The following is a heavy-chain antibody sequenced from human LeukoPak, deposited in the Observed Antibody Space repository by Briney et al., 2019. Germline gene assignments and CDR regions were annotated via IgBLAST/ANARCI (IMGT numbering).Heavy chain of an antibody. CDR2: INPNSGGT. CDR3: ARDSGNYYDSSGYIPLGY. D-gene: IGHD3-22*01. V-gene: IGHV1-2*02. J-gene: IGHJ4*02. Sequence: ASVKVSCKASGYTFTGYYMNWVRQAPGQGLEWMGWINPNSGGTNYAQKFQGRVTMTRDTSISTAYMELSRLRSDDTAVYYCARDSGNYYDSSGYIPLGYWGQGTLVTVSS. CDR1: GYTFTGYY.